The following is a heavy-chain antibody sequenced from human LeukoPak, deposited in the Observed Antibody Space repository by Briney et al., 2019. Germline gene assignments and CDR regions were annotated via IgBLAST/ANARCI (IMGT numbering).Heavy chain of an antibody. D-gene: IGHD4-17*01. CDR3: ARESGSVTSEVDFDY. J-gene: IGHJ4*02. V-gene: IGHV3-7*01. CDR1: GFIFSGYW. Sequence: PGGSLRLSCAASGFIFSGYWMTWVRQVPGKELEWVATIRQDGSQKYYVDSVKGRFTISRDNAKNSLYLQMNSLRAEDTAVYYCARESGSVTSEVDFDYWGQGTLVTVSS. CDR2: IRQDGSQK.